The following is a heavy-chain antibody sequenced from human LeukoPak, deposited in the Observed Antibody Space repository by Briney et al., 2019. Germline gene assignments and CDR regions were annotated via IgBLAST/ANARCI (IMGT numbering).Heavy chain of an antibody. CDR3: TRDRSRAEDD. Sequence: GGSLRLSCAASGFTFSGHWMSWLRQAPGKGLEWVANINQGGSDKYYVDSVKGRFTISRDNANNLLYLQMNSLRGEDTAVYYCTRDRSRAEDDWGQGTLVTVFS. CDR2: INQGGSDK. D-gene: IGHD1-14*01. J-gene: IGHJ4*02. CDR1: GFTFSGHW. V-gene: IGHV3-7*01.